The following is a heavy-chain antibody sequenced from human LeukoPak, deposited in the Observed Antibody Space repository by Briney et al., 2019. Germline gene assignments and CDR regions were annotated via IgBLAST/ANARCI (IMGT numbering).Heavy chain of an antibody. Sequence: GGSLTLSCAASGFNFNNFAMSWVRQAPGKGPEWLSAMTGPADTTYYAESVKGRFTISRDYSKSMVYLQMNSVRGEDTAIYYCAKGAEIDHWGQGTLVTVSS. J-gene: IGHJ4*02. CDR1: GFNFNNFA. V-gene: IGHV3-23*01. CDR2: MTGPADTT. CDR3: AKGAEIDH.